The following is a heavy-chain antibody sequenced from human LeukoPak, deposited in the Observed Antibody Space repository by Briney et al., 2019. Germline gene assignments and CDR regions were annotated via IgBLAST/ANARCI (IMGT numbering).Heavy chain of an antibody. J-gene: IGHJ4*02. V-gene: IGHV1-69*04. D-gene: IGHD1-26*01. CDR1: GGTFSSYA. CDR3: ARDPEKWELAGY. Sequence: ASVTVSCKASGGTFSSYAISWVRQAPGQGLEWMGRIIPILGIANYAQKFQGRVTITADKSTSTAYMELSSLRSEDTAVYYCARDPEKWELAGYWGQGTLVTVSS. CDR2: IIPILGIA.